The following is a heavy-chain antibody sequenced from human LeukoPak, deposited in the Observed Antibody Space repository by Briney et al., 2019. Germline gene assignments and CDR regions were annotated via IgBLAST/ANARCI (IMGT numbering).Heavy chain of an antibody. J-gene: IGHJ4*02. CDR1: GFTFSKYD. CDR2: IDTAADT. Sequence: PGGSLRLSCAASGFTFSKYDMHWVRQATGKGQEWVSGIDTAADTYYPGSVKGRFTISRDDSKNTLYLQMNSLRAEDTAAYYCAKGYYFNILSGYSSLDSWGQGTLVTVSS. CDR3: AKGYYFNILSGYSSLDS. V-gene: IGHV3-13*01. D-gene: IGHD3-9*01.